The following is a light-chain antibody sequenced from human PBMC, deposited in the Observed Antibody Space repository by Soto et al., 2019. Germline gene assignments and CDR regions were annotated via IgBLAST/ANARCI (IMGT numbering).Light chain of an antibody. CDR2: KAS. J-gene: IGKJ1*01. V-gene: IGKV1-5*03. Sequence: DIQMTQSPSTLSGSVGDRVTITCRASQTISSWLAWYQQKPGKAPKLLLYKASTLKSGVPSRFSGSGSGTEFTLTISSLQPDDVATYYCQHYNSYSAAFGQGTKVELK. CDR1: QTISSW. CDR3: QHYNSYSAA.